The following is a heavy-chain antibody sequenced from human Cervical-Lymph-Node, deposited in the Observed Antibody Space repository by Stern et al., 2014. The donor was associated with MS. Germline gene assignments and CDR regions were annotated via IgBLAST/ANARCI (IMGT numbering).Heavy chain of an antibody. V-gene: IGHV4-4*07. CDR2: IYASGST. D-gene: IGHD6-6*01. CDR3: ARDLRSDYSSSGFDY. J-gene: IGHJ4*02. Sequence: QVQLQESGPGLVKPSETLSLACTVSGGSISGFSWSWIRQPAGKGLEWIGRIYASGSTDQNPSLKSRVTMSVDTSRNQFSRKLRSVTAADTAVYYCARDLRSDYSSSGFDYWGQGTLVTVSS. CDR1: GGSISGFS.